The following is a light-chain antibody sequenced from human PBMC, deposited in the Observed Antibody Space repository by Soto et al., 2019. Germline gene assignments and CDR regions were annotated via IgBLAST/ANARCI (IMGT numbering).Light chain of an antibody. CDR2: GAS. CDR3: QQYGSSGT. CDR1: QSVSKY. Sequence: EVVLTQSPGTLSLSPGERATLSCRASQSVSKYLAWYQQKPGQAPSLLIFGASSRATGIPDRFSGSGSGTDFTLTISRLEPEDFAVYYCQQYGSSGTFGQGTKVDIK. V-gene: IGKV3-20*01. J-gene: IGKJ1*01.